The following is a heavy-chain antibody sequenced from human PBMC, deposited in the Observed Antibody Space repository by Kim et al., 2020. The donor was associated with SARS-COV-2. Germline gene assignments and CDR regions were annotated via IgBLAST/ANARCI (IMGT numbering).Heavy chain of an antibody. CDR3: ARVGLDSSGYYYIDY. Sequence: SLKSRVTISVDTSKNQFSLKLSSVTAADTAVYYCARVGLDSSGYYYIDYWGQGTLVTVSS. J-gene: IGHJ4*02. V-gene: IGHV4-31*02. D-gene: IGHD3-22*01.